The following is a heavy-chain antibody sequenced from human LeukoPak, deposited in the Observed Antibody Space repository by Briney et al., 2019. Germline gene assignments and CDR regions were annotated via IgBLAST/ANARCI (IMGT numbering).Heavy chain of an antibody. D-gene: IGHD3-22*01. Sequence: SVKVSCKASGGTFSSYAISWVRQAPGQGLEWMGRIIPIFGTANYAQKFQGRVTITTDESTSTAYMELSSLRSEDTAVYYCARVHGSYYDSSGYPGWLAFDIWGQGTMVTVSS. V-gene: IGHV1-69*05. CDR2: IIPIFGTA. CDR3: ARVHGSYYDSSGYPGWLAFDI. J-gene: IGHJ3*02. CDR1: GGTFSSYA.